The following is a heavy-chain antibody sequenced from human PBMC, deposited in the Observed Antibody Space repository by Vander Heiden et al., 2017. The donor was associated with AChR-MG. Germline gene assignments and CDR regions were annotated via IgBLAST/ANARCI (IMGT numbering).Heavy chain of an antibody. CDR1: GGTFSSYA. D-gene: IGHD4-17*01. CDR3: ARDDYGDYDWFDP. CDR2: IIPIFGTA. Sequence: QVQLVQSGAEVKKPGSSVKVSCKASGGTFSSYAISWVRQAPGQGLEWMGGIIPIFGTANYAQKVQGRVTITADKSTSTAYMELSRMRSEDTAVYYCARDDYGDYDWFDPWGQGTLVTVSS. J-gene: IGHJ5*02. V-gene: IGHV1-69*06.